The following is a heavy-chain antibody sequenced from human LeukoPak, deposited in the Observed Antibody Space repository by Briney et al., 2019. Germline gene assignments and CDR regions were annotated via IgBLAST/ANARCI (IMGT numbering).Heavy chain of an antibody. Sequence: GESLQISCKGSGYSFTSYWIGWVRQMPGKGLEWMGIIYPGDSDTRYSPSFQDQVTISADKSISTAYLQWSSLKASDTAMYYCARHTRDRAAAGAFDYWGQGTLVTVSS. V-gene: IGHV5-51*01. CDR2: IYPGDSDT. CDR1: GYSFTSYW. J-gene: IGHJ4*02. CDR3: ARHTRDRAAAGAFDY. D-gene: IGHD6-13*01.